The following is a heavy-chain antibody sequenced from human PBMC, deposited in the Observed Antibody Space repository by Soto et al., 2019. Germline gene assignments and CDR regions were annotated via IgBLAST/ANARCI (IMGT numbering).Heavy chain of an antibody. J-gene: IGHJ4*02. CDR3: AKDSYSNSWYDY. CDR2: ISGSGAGT. CDR1: GFTFSSYA. Sequence: RGSLRVSCAASGFTFSSYAMSWVRQAPGKGLEWVSGISGSGAGTYYADSVKGRFTISRDNSKDTLYLQMNSLRAEDTAVYYCAKDSYSNSWYDYWGQGTLVPVSS. V-gene: IGHV3-23*01. D-gene: IGHD6-13*01.